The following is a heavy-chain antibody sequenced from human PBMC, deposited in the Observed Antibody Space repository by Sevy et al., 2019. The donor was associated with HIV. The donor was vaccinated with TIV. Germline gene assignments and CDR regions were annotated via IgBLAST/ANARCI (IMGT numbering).Heavy chain of an antibody. CDR3: ARGNSGSFDY. Sequence: GGSLRLSCAASGFSFSSYWMHWVRQAPGKGLEWAANIKQDESEKYYVASVKRRFTISRDNAKNSVYLQMNSLRPEDTAIYYCARGNSGSFDYWGQGTLVTVSS. J-gene: IGHJ4*02. CDR2: IKQDESEK. CDR1: GFSFSSYW. V-gene: IGHV3-7*04. D-gene: IGHD3-22*01.